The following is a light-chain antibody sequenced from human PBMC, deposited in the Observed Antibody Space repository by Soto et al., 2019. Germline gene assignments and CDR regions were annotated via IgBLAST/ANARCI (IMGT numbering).Light chain of an antibody. CDR2: KAS. V-gene: IGKV1-5*03. CDR3: QQYNTYSQT. J-gene: IGKJ1*01. CDR1: QSISNW. Sequence: DIQMTQSPSTLSASVGDRVTITCRASQSISNWLAWYQQKPGKAPKLLIYKASSLEGGVPLRFSGSGSGTEFTLTITSLQPDDFATYYCQQYNTYSQTFGQGTKVDIK.